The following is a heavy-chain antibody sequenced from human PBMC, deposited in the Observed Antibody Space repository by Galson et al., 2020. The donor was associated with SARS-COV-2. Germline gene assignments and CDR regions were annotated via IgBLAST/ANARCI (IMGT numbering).Heavy chain of an antibody. J-gene: IGHJ4*02. V-gene: IGHV1-18*01. CDR1: GYTFTSYG. CDR2: ISAYNGNT. Sequence: ASVKVSCKASGYTFTSYGISWVRQAPGQGLEWMGWISAYNGNTNYAQKLQGRVTMTTDTSTSTADMELRSLRSDDTAVYYCARDDPMDIVVLPAALPNDYGGQGTLVTVSA. D-gene: IGHD2-2*03. CDR3: ARDDPMDIVVLPAALPNDY.